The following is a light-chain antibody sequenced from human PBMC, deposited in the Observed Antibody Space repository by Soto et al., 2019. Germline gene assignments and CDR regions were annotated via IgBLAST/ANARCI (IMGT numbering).Light chain of an antibody. CDR3: SSYTSNRTVI. CDR2: DVS. J-gene: IGLJ2*01. Sequence: QSALTQPASVSGSLGQSITISCTGTSSDVGNYNYVSWYQQHPDKAPKLMIFDVSNRPSGISNRFSGSKSGNTASLTISGLEAEDEADYYCSSYTSNRTVIFGGGTKLTVL. CDR1: SSDVGNYNY. V-gene: IGLV2-14*03.